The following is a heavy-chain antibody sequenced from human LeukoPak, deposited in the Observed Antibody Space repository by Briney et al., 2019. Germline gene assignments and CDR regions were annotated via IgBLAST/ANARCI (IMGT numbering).Heavy chain of an antibody. Sequence: GRSLRLSCAASGFTFDDYAMHWVRQAPGKGLEWVSGISWNSGSIGYADPVKGRFTISRDNAKNSLYLQMNSLRAEDTALYYCAKDSLRYCSSTSCYQFDYWGQGTLVTVSS. J-gene: IGHJ4*02. CDR3: AKDSLRYCSSTSCYQFDY. CDR1: GFTFDDYA. V-gene: IGHV3-9*01. D-gene: IGHD2-2*01. CDR2: ISWNSGSI.